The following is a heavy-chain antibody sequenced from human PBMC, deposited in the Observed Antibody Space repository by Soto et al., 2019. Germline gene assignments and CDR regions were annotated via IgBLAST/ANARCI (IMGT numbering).Heavy chain of an antibody. CDR2: ISSSSSYT. Sequence: GASLRLSSAASGLTFSDYSISWPRPARGKGLEWVSYISSSSSYTNYADSVKGRFTISRDNAKNSLYLQMNSLRAEDTAVYYCARVGCDSSGYSPGGQGT. CDR1: GLTFSDYS. CDR3: ARVGCDSSGYSP. D-gene: IGHD3-22*01. J-gene: IGHJ4*02. V-gene: IGHV3-11*05.